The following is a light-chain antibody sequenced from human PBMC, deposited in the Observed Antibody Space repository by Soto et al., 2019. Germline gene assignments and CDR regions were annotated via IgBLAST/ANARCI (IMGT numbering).Light chain of an antibody. CDR3: QHYNNWPPMYS. CDR1: QSVSSN. Sequence: IVMTQSPATLSVSPGERVTFSCRASQSVSSNVAWYQQKPGQAPRLLIYAASTRATGGSARFSGWGSGIDFTLTISSLQSEDFAVYYCQHYNNWPPMYSFGQGTKLQIK. V-gene: IGKV3-15*01. CDR2: AAS. J-gene: IGKJ2*01.